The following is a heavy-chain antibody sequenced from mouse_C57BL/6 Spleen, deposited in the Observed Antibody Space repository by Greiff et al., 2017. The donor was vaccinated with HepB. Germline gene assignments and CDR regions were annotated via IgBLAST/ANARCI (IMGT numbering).Heavy chain of an antibody. CDR3: ARHDDYDLYYFDY. CDR2: IWSDGST. Sequence: VKLMESGPGLVAPSQSLSITCTVSGFSLTSYGVHWVRQPPGKGLAWLVVIWSDGSTTYNSALKSRLSISKDNSKSQVFLKMNSLQTDDTAMYYCARHDDYDLYYFDYWGQGTTLTVSS. J-gene: IGHJ2*01. D-gene: IGHD2-4*01. CDR1: GFSLTSYG. V-gene: IGHV2-6-1*01.